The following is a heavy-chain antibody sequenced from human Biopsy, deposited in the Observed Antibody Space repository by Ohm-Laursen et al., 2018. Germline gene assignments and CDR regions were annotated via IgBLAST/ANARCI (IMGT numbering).Heavy chain of an antibody. CDR3: ARNLGVTPGYQDY. Sequence: SLRLSCAASGFTFADHVMHWVRQAPGKGLEWVSGISWDGGSEGYADSVKGRFTISRDNAKNSLYLQMNSLRAEDTAVYYCARNLGVTPGYQDYWGQGTLVTVSS. D-gene: IGHD2-2*01. CDR1: GFTFADHV. J-gene: IGHJ4*02. CDR2: ISWDGGSE. V-gene: IGHV3-9*01.